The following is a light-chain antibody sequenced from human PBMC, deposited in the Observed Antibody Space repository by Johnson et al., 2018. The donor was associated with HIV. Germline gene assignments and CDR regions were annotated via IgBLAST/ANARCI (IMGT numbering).Light chain of an antibody. J-gene: IGLJ1*01. CDR2: DND. CDR1: SSNIGKNY. V-gene: IGLV1-51*01. Sequence: QSVLTQPPSVSAAPRQKVTISCSGSSSNIGKNYVSWYRHLPGTAPKLLIYDNDKRPSGIPDRFSASKSGSSATLGITGLQTGDEADYYCATWDTSLSAGCVFGSGTKVTVL. CDR3: ATWDTSLSAGCV.